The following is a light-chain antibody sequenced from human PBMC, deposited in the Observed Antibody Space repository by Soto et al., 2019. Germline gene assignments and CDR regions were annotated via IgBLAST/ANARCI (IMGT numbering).Light chain of an antibody. CDR3: QQYKSYSAT. V-gene: IGKV1-5*01. J-gene: IGKJ1*01. CDR1: QSFSSW. CDR2: DAS. Sequence: DIQMTQSPSTLSASVGDRVTITCRASQSFSSWLAWYQQKPGKAPKLLIYDASSVESGVPSRFSGSGSGTELTLTISSLQPDDFATYYCQQYKSYSATFGQGTKVEIK.